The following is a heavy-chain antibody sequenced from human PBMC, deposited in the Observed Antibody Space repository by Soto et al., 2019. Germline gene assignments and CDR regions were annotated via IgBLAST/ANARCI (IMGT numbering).Heavy chain of an antibody. V-gene: IGHV3-23*01. Sequence: LRLSWSASGXTFSSYAMTWVRQAPGKGLEWVSTISGNGGYTYYSDSVRGRFTISRDNSKKTLYLQMDSLRADDTAVFYCAKGKANTVFGVDTLFDYWGQGTQVTVSS. J-gene: IGHJ4*02. CDR1: GXTFSSYA. CDR3: AKGKANTVFGVDTLFDY. D-gene: IGHD3-3*01. CDR2: ISGNGGYT.